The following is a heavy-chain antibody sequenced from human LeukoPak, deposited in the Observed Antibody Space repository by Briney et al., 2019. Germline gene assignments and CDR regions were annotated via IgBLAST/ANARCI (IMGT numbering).Heavy chain of an antibody. CDR1: GYTFTSYD. V-gene: IGHV1-8*01. Sequence: ASVRVSCKASGYTFTSYDINWGRQATGQGLEWMGWMNPNSGNTGYAQKFQGRVTMTRNTSISTAYMELSSLRSEDTAVYYCARRRGYSSYFDYWGQGTLVTVSS. CDR2: MNPNSGNT. CDR3: ARRRGYSSYFDY. J-gene: IGHJ4*02. D-gene: IGHD5-18*01.